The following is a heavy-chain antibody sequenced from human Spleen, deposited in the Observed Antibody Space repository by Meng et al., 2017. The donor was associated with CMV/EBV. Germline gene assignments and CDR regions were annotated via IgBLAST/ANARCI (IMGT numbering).Heavy chain of an antibody. CDR2: ISSSSSYI. V-gene: IGHV3-21*01. D-gene: IGHD2-2*01. Sequence: GGSLRLSCAASGFTFSSYSMNWVRQAPGKGLEWVSSISSSSSYIYYADSVKGRFTISRDNAKNSLYLQMNSLRAEDTAVYYCARAQGYCSSTSCSPRRVDYWGQGTLVTVSS. CDR3: ARAQGYCSSTSCSPRRVDY. CDR1: GFTFSSYS. J-gene: IGHJ4*02.